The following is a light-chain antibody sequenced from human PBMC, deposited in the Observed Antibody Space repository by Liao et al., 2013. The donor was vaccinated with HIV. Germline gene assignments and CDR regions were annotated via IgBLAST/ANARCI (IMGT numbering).Light chain of an antibody. J-gene: IGLJ3*02. V-gene: IGLV3-21*01. CDR1: NIGSKS. Sequence: SYVLTQPPSVSVAPGKTARITCGGNNIGSKSVHWYQQKPGQAPVLVISYDSVRPSGIPERFSGSSSGTTVTLTISGVQAEDEADYYCQSADSSGTYPVFGGGTKLTVL. CDR3: QSADSSGTYPV. CDR2: YDS.